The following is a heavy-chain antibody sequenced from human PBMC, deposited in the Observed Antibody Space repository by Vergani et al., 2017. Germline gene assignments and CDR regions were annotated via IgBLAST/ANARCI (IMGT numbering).Heavy chain of an antibody. V-gene: IGHV4-34*01. CDR3: ARGVGYSSSWYPEYYFDY. Sequence: QVQLQQWGAGLLKPSETLSLTCAVYGGSFSGYYWSWIRQPPGTGLEWSGESNHSGSTNYNPSLKSRVTISVDTSKNQFSLKLSSVTAADTAVYYCARGVGYSSSWYPEYYFDYWGQGTLVTVSS. J-gene: IGHJ4*02. D-gene: IGHD6-13*01. CDR2: SNHSGST. CDR1: GGSFSGYY.